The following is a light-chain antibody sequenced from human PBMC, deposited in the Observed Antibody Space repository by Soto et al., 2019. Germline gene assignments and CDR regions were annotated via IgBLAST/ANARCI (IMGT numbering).Light chain of an antibody. CDR3: QSYDSNLSEV. V-gene: IGLV1-40*01. CDR1: GSNIGAGYG. J-gene: IGLJ1*01. Sequence: QSVLTPPPSVPGAPGQTVTISCTGSGSNIGAGYGVQWYQQLPGTAPRLLIYGSDDRPSGVPDRFSASVSGNSASLAITGLQTEDEAVYYCQSYDSNLSEVFGPGTKVTVL. CDR2: GSD.